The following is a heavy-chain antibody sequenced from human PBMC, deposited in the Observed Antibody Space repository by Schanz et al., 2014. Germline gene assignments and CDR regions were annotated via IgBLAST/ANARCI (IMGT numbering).Heavy chain of an antibody. D-gene: IGHD3-10*01. CDR1: GYTFTSDS. J-gene: IGHJ4*02. CDR3: ARGRGFYDY. Sequence: QVQLVQSGAEVKKPGASVKVSCKASGYTFTSDSMHWVRQAPGQGLEWMGIVNPSVRGTHFAREFQGRVTITADKSTTTAYMELNSLNSDDTAVHYCARGRGFYDYWGQGTLVTVSS. CDR2: VNPSVRGT. V-gene: IGHV1-46*01.